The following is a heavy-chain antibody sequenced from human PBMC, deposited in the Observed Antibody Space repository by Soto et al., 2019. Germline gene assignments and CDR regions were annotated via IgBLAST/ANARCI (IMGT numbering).Heavy chain of an antibody. CDR3: AMIVQKDGSLLSMYYSGMAV. Sequence: SETLSLTCTVSGGSVRSGYYYWSWIRHPPGKGLEWIGYIDYSGSTNYNPSLKSRVTMSIDTSKNQFSLKLSSVTAADTAVYYCAMIVQKDGSLLSMYYSGMAVWGQGTTVTSP. V-gene: IGHV4-61*01. CDR2: IDYSGST. D-gene: IGHD3-22*01. CDR1: GGSVRSGYYY. J-gene: IGHJ6*02.